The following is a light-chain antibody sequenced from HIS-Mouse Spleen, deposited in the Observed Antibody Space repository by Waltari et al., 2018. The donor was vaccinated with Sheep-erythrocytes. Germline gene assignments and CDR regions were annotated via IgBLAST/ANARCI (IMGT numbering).Light chain of an antibody. J-gene: IGLJ1*01. CDR3: CSYAGSYNHV. CDR2: DVS. Sequence: QSALTLPRPVSGPPGQSVTISCTGTSSVAGGYNYASWYQQHPGKAPKLMIYDVSKRPSGVPDRFSGSKSGNTASLTISGLQAEDEADYYCCSYAGSYNHVFATGTKVTVL. V-gene: IGLV2-11*01. CDR1: SSVAGGYNY.